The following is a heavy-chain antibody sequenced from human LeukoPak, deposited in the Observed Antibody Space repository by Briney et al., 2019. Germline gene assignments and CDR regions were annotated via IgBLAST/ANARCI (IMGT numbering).Heavy chain of an antibody. J-gene: IGHJ6*03. CDR2: ISYDGSNK. V-gene: IGHV3-30-3*01. CDR1: GFTFSSYA. Sequence: GGSLRLSCAASGFTFSSYAMHWVRQAPGKGLEWVAVISYDGSNKYYADSVKGRFTISRDNSKNTLYLQMNSLRAEDTAVYYCARGRYSSSWGYYYMDVWGKGTTVTVSS. D-gene: IGHD6-13*01. CDR3: ARGRYSSSWGYYYMDV.